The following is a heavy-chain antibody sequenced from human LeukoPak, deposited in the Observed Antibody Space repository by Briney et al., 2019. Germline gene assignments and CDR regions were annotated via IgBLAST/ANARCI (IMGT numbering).Heavy chain of an antibody. V-gene: IGHV3-33*01. CDR1: GFTFSSYG. Sequence: GGSLRLSCAASGFTFSSYGMHWVRQAPGKGLEWVAVIWYDGSNKYYADSVKGRFTISRDNSKNTLYPQMSSLRAEDTAVYYCATDRGWRTSGYYLYYFECWGQGTLVTFSS. CDR3: ATDRGWRTSGYYLYYFEC. J-gene: IGHJ4*02. CDR2: IWYDGSNK. D-gene: IGHD3-3*01.